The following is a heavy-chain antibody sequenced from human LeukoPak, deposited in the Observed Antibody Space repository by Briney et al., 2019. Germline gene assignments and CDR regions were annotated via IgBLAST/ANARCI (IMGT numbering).Heavy chain of an antibody. CDR3: ARITAHCFDH. V-gene: IGHV3-23*01. CDR2: LSCIDSSCTE. J-gene: IGHJ4*02. D-gene: IGHD3-16*01. CDR1: GFTFGTFD. Sequence: GSLRLSCAASGFTFGTFDMSWVRQAPGKGLEWVSTLSCIDSSCTEYYADSVKGRFTISRDNSKNTLFLQMSSLRVEDTAVYYCARITAHCFDHWGQGTLVTVSS.